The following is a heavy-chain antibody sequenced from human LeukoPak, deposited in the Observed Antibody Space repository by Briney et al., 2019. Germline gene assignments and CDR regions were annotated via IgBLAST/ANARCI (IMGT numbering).Heavy chain of an antibody. J-gene: IGHJ4*02. CDR1: GFTFSSYA. V-gene: IGHV3-23*01. D-gene: IGHD3-3*01. CDR3: AKDLITYYDFWSGSRIIDY. Sequence: GGSLRLSCAASGFTFSSYAMSWVRQAPGKGLEWVSAISGSGGSTYYADSVKGRFTISRDNSKNTLYLQMNSLRAEDTAVYYCAKDLITYYDFWSGSRIIDYWGQGTLVTVSS. CDR2: ISGSGGST.